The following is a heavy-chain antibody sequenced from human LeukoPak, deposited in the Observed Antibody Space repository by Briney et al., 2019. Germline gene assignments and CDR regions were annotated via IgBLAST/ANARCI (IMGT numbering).Heavy chain of an antibody. CDR1: GYTFTSYD. Sequence: EASVKVSCKASGYTFTSYDINWVRQATGQGLEWMGWMNPNSGNTGYAQKFQGRVTITRKTSISAAYMELSSLRSEDTAVYYCARVKRRGDFWSVRHYYYYYMDVWGKGTTVTVSS. CDR3: ARVKRRGDFWSVRHYYYYYMDV. CDR2: MNPNSGNT. D-gene: IGHD3-3*01. V-gene: IGHV1-8*03. J-gene: IGHJ6*03.